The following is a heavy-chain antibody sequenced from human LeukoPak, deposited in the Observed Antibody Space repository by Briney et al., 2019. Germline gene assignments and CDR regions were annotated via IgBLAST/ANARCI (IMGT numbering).Heavy chain of an antibody. V-gene: IGHV3-33*08. Sequence: GGSLRLSCAASGFTFSDAWMNWVRQAPGKGLEWVAVIWYDGSNKYYADSVKGRFTISRDNSKNTLYLQMNSLRAEDTAVYYCASMYYDILTGRYYYYGMDVWGQGTTVTVSS. D-gene: IGHD3-9*01. CDR3: ASMYYDILTGRYYYYGMDV. CDR2: IWYDGSNK. J-gene: IGHJ6*02. CDR1: GFTFSDAW.